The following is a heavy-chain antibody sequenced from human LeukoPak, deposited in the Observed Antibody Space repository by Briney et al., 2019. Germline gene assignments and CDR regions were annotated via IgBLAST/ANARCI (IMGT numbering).Heavy chain of an antibody. D-gene: IGHD1-1*01. CDR3: AKPYNWNDGGI. J-gene: IGHJ3*02. CDR2: IKEDGSET. V-gene: IGHV3-7*05. Sequence: GGSLRLSCVASAFAFSSNWMSWVRQAPGKGLEWVASIKEDGSETYYVDSVKGRFTISRDNAKNSLYLLMNSLRAEDTAVYYCAKPYNWNDGGIWGQGTMVIVSS. CDR1: AFAFSSNW.